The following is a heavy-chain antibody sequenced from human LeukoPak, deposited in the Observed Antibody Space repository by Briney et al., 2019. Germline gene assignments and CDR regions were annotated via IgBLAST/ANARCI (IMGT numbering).Heavy chain of an antibody. D-gene: IGHD2-15*01. CDR1: GYSFTSYW. Sequence: GESLKISCKGSGYSFTSYWIGWVRQMPGKGLEWMGIIYPGDSDTRYSPSFQGQVTISADKSISTAYLQWSSLKASDTAMYYCASGRDCSGGSCYSHFDYWGQGTLVTVSS. CDR3: ASGRDCSGGSCYSHFDY. CDR2: IYPGDSDT. J-gene: IGHJ4*02. V-gene: IGHV5-51*01.